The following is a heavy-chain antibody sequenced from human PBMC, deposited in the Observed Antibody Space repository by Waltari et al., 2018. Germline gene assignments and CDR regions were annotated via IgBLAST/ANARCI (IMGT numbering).Heavy chain of an antibody. CDR1: GGSISSHY. J-gene: IGHJ4*02. CDR3: ARSPPIRGSGYFGNFDY. CDR2: IYYSGST. V-gene: IGHV4-59*11. D-gene: IGHD3-3*01. Sequence: QVQLQESGPGLVKPSETLSLTCTVSGGSISSHYWSWIRQPPGKGLEWIGYIYYSGSTNYNPSLKSRVTISVDTSKNQFSLKLSSVTAADTAVYYCARSPPIRGSGYFGNFDYWGQGTLVTVSS.